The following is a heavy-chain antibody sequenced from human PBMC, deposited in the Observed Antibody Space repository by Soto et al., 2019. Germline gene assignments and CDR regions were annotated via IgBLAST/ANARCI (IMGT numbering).Heavy chain of an antibody. CDR3: AGRDYYDSTGYYTY. Sequence: TSETLSLTCAVSGGSISSLYWWSWVRQPPGKGLEWIGEVHHSGSTNYNPSLKSRVTISVDKSKNQFSLKLSSVTAADTAMYYCAGRDYYDSTGYYTYWGQGALVTVSS. CDR2: VHHSGST. J-gene: IGHJ4*02. V-gene: IGHV4-4*02. CDR1: GGSISSLYW. D-gene: IGHD3-22*01.